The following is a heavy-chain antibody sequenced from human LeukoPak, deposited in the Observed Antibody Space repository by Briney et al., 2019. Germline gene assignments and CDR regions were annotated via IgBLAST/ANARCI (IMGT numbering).Heavy chain of an antibody. CDR2: ISSSGSTI. V-gene: IGHV3-48*03. J-gene: IGHJ4*02. D-gene: IGHD5-24*01. CDR3: ARDPREDGYNANFDY. CDR1: GFTFSSYE. Sequence: GGSLRLSCAASGFTFSSYEMNWVRQAPGKGLEWVSYISSSGSTIYYADSVKGRFTISRDNAKNSLYLQMNSLRAEDTAVYYCARDPREDGYNANFDYWGQGTLVTVSS.